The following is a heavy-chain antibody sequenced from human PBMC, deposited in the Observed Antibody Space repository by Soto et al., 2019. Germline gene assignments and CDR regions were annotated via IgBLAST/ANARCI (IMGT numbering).Heavy chain of an antibody. CDR2: INNDGSST. J-gene: IGHJ6*02. CDR3: ARAVAATRHGLGV. Sequence: EVQLVESGGGLVQPGGSLRLSCAASGFTFSSDWMHWVRQVPGKGLVWVSRINNDGSSTNYADSVKGRFTISRDNANNMLYLQMSSLRAEDTAVYFCARAVAATRHGLGVWGQGTTVIVSS. CDR1: GFTFSSDW. D-gene: IGHD6-19*01. V-gene: IGHV3-74*01.